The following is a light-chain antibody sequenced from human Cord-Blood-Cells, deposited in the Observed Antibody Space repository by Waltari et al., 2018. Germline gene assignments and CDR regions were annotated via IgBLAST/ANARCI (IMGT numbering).Light chain of an antibody. CDR3: QQYYSYPRT. V-gene: IGKV1-8*01. CDR1: QGISSY. J-gene: IGKJ1*01. CDR2: AAS. Sequence: AIRMTQSPSSFSASTGDRVTITCRASQGISSYLAWYQQKPGKAAKLLIYAASTLQSGVPSRFSGSGSGTDFTLTIRCLQSEDFATYYCQQYYSYPRTFGQGTKVEIK.